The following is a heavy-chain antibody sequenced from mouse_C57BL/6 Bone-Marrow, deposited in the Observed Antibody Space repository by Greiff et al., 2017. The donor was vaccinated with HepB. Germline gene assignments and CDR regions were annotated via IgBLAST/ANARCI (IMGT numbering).Heavy chain of an antibody. CDR1: GYTFTSYW. CDR3: ARRDYGNHGTY. J-gene: IGHJ3*01. CDR2: IDPSDSYT. V-gene: IGHV1-59*01. D-gene: IGHD2-1*01. Sequence: QVQLQQPGAELVRPGTSVKLSCKASGYTFTSYWMHWVKQRPGQGLEWIGVIDPSDSYTNYNQKFKGKATLTVDTSSSTAYMQLSSLTSEDSAVYYCARRDYGNHGTYWGQGTLVTVSA.